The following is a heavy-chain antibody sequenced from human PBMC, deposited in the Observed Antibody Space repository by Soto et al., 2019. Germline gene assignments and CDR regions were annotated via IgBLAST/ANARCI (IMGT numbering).Heavy chain of an antibody. CDR2: IYYSGST. D-gene: IGHD3-22*01. CDR3: ARLSITMIARWFDP. J-gene: IGHJ5*02. Sequence: SETLSLTCTVSGVSISSSTYYWGWIRQPPGKGLEWIGSIYYSGSTYYNPSLKSRVTISVDTSKNQFSLKLSSVTAADTAVYYCARLSITMIARWFDPWGQGTLVTVSS. CDR1: GVSISSSTYY. V-gene: IGHV4-39*01.